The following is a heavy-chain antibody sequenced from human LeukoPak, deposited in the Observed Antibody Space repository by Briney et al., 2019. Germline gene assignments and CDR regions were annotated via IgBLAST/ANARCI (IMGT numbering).Heavy chain of an antibody. V-gene: IGHV3-23*01. Sequence: GGSLRLYCAASGFTFSSYAMSWVRQAPGKGLEWVSAISGSGGSTYYADSVKGRFTISRDNSKNTLYLQMNSLRAEDTAVYYCAKDRDYYGSGSYPPSLDYWGQGTLVTVSS. CDR1: GFTFSSYA. CDR3: AKDRDYYGSGSYPPSLDY. D-gene: IGHD3-10*01. J-gene: IGHJ4*02. CDR2: ISGSGGST.